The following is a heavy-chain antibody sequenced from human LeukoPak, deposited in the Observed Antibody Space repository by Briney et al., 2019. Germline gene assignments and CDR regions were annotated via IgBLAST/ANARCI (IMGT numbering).Heavy chain of an antibody. D-gene: IGHD3-10*01. CDR3: ARSDTMVRGVIILNWFDP. J-gene: IGHJ5*02. V-gene: IGHV1-18*01. CDR2: ISAYNGNT. Sequence: ASVKVSCKASGYTFTSYGISWVRQAPGQGLEWMGWISAYNGNTNYAQKLQGRVTMTTDTSTSTAYMELRSLRSDDTAVYYCARSDTMVRGVIILNWFDPWGQGTLVTVSS. CDR1: GYTFTSYG.